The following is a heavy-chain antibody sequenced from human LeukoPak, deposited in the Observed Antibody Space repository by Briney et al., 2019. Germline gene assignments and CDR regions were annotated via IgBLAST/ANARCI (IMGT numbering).Heavy chain of an antibody. Sequence: GGSLRLSCAASGFTFSSYDMSWVRQAPGKGLEWVAAISGSGGSTYYADSVKGRFTISRDNSKNTLYLQMNSLRAEDTAVYYCAKGPYPLTTGYFDYWGQGTLVTVSS. CDR2: ISGSGGST. D-gene: IGHD1-1*01. V-gene: IGHV3-23*01. CDR1: GFTFSSYD. J-gene: IGHJ4*02. CDR3: AKGPYPLTTGYFDY.